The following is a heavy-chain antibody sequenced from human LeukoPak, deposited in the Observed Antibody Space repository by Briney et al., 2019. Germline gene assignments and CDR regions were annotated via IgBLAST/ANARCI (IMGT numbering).Heavy chain of an antibody. V-gene: IGHV4-39*01. CDR1: GGSISSSIYY. D-gene: IGHD3-22*01. CDR2: IYYSGST. J-gene: IGHJ4*02. CDR3: ARQGSGYYWGKYYFDY. Sequence: SETLSLTCTVSGGSISSSIYYWGWIRQPPGKGLEWIGSIYYSGSTYYNPSLKSRVTISVDTSKNQFSLKLSSVTAADTAVYYCARQGSGYYWGKYYFDYWGQGTLVTVSS.